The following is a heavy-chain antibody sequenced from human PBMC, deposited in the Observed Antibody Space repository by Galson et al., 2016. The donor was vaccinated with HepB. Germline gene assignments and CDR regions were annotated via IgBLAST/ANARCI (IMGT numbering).Heavy chain of an antibody. CDR3: AKDWAAGGNWYFEY. CDR1: GFSFSSFA. D-gene: IGHD6-13*01. CDR2: VSYDGNNK. V-gene: IGHV3-30*18. J-gene: IGHJ4*02. Sequence: SLRLSCAASGFSFSSFAMHWVRQVPGKGLEWVAVVSYDGNNKYYADSVNGRFTISRDNSNNTVHLQINNLKVEDMSIYYCAKDWAAGGNWYFEYWGQGTLVTVSS.